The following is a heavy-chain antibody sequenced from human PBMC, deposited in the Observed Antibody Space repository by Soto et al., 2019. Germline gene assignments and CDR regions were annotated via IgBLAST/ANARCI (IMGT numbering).Heavy chain of an antibody. CDR1: GDSVSSNSAA. V-gene: IGHV6-1*01. Sequence: PSQTLSLTCVISGDSVSSNSAAWNWIRQSPSRGLEWLGRTYYRSKWYNDYAVSVKSRITINPDTSKNQFSLQLNSVTPEDTAVYYCARHTRYSSSWGPYYYYGMDVWGQGTTVTVSS. CDR3: ARHTRYSSSWGPYYYYGMDV. CDR2: TYYRSKWYN. J-gene: IGHJ6*02. D-gene: IGHD6-13*01.